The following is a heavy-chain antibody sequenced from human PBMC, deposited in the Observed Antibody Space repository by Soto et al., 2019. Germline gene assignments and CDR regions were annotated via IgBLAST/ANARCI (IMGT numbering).Heavy chain of an antibody. CDR1: GFTFRRYA. Sequence: PGGSLRVSCAASGFTFRRYAMNWVRQAPGKGLEWVSGISGSTGSTYYADSVKGRFTISRDNSKNTLYLQMNSLRADETAVYYCANAITSAHRNFRGQAPTLTVSS. D-gene: IGHD1-20*01. CDR3: ANAITSAHRNF. J-gene: IGHJ6*02. V-gene: IGHV3-23*01. CDR2: ISGSTGST.